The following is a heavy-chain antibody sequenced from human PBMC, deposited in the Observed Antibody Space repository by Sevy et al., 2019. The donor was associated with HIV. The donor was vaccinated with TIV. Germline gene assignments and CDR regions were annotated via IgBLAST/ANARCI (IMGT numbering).Heavy chain of an antibody. CDR2: IYHGGRT. D-gene: IGHD3-22*01. CDR3: ARARYYDSSAYYYFDY. Sequence: SETLSLTCAVSGYSISSGYYWGWIRQPPGKGLEWIGSIYHGGRTYYNPSLKSRVTISVDTSKNHFSLKLSSVTAADTAVYYCARARYYDSSAYYYFDYWGQGTLVTVSS. CDR1: GYSISSGYY. J-gene: IGHJ4*02. V-gene: IGHV4-38-2*01.